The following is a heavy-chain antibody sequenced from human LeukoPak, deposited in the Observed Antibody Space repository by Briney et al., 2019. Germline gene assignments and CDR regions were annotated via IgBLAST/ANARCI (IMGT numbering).Heavy chain of an antibody. Sequence: GGSLTLSCSAYGFTFSSYWMIWLRQAPGKGLECVTNIKQDEREKYYMDSVKGRFTISRDTAKNSLYLQMNSLRAEDTAVYYCARERCPTRYCRSTSRNWFDPWGQGTLVTVSS. CDR2: IKQDEREK. V-gene: IGHV3-7*03. CDR3: ARERCPTRYCRSTSRNWFDP. CDR1: GFTFSSYW. D-gene: IGHD2-2*01. J-gene: IGHJ5*02.